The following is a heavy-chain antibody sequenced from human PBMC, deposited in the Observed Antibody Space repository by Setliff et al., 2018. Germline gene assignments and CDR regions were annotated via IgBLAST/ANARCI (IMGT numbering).Heavy chain of an antibody. CDR1: GFSFSHYY. CDR2: ISGDGITI. J-gene: IGHJ6*02. D-gene: IGHD3-10*01. V-gene: IGHV3-11*04. Sequence: GGSLRLSCVASGFSFSHYYMSWVRQAPGKGLEWLSKISGDGITIYYADSVRGRFTISRDNAKDSLYLQMNSLRAEDTALYYCARDGVFYAMDVWGRGTTVTVSS. CDR3: ARDGVFYAMDV.